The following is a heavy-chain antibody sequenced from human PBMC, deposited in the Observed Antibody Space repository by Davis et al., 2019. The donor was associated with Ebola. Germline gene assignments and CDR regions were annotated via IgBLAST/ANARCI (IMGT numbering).Heavy chain of an antibody. CDR2: INPNSGDS. V-gene: IGHV1-2*02. D-gene: IGHD2-8*01. CDR1: GYTFTDHY. Sequence: ASVKVSCKASGYTFTDHYMYWVRQAPGQGLEWMGWINPNSGDSSFAQKFQGRVTMTRDTSISIAYMELSRLRSDDTAVYYCARVLNFVMLGNYFDYWGQGTLVTVSS. J-gene: IGHJ4*02. CDR3: ARVLNFVMLGNYFDY.